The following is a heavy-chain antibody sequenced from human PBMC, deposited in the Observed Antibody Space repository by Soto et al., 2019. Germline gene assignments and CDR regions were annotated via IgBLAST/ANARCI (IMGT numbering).Heavy chain of an antibody. J-gene: IGHJ4*02. CDR1: GFPFSSYG. Sequence: VQLVQSGAEVKKPGASVKVSCKAAGFPFSSYGINWVRQAPGQGLEWMGWISPYNGKTNYAQKFQGRLTVTADTSTSTAYMELRSLISDDTAVYYCARDVPYFDWWGQGTLVTVSS. V-gene: IGHV1-18*01. CDR3: ARDVPYFDW. CDR2: ISPYNGKT.